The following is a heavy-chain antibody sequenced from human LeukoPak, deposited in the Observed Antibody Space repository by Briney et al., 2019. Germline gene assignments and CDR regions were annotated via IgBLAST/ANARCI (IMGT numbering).Heavy chain of an antibody. CDR2: INPNSGGT. J-gene: IGHJ4*01. CDR3: ARILDFAMYYFDY. Sequence: GASVKVSCKASGYTFTGYYMHWVRQAPGQGLEWMGWINPNSGGTNYAQKFQGRVTMTRDTSISTAYMELSRLRSDDTAVYYCARILDFAMYYFDYWGQGTLLTVSS. CDR1: GYTFTGYY. D-gene: IGHD2-2*01. V-gene: IGHV1-2*02.